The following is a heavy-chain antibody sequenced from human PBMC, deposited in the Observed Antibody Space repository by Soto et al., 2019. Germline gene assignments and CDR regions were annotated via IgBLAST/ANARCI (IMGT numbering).Heavy chain of an antibody. CDR1: GFSLSTTGVG. D-gene: IGHD2-21*01. J-gene: IGHJ6*02. Sequence: QITLKESGPTLVKPTQTLTLTCTLSGFSLSTTGVGVGWIRQPPGKALEWLALIYWDDDKRYSPSLRSRLTNTKDSSKNHVVLTMTYMDPVDTATYYCVQSRCSDDCLQFYPSHSYHGLDVWGQGTTVPVSS. CDR3: VQSRCSDDCLQFYPSHSYHGLDV. CDR2: IYWDDDK. V-gene: IGHV2-5*02.